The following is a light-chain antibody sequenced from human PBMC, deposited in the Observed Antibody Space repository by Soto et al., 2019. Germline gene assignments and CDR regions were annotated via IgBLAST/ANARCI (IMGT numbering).Light chain of an antibody. CDR2: RAS. Sequence: EIVLTQSPGTLSLSPGERATLSCRASQSVSSSYLAWYQQKPGQAPKVLLYRASSRATGIPDRFSGSGSGTDFTLTISRLEPEDFAVYYCQQYGISPLTFGGGTKVEIK. CDR1: QSVSSSY. V-gene: IGKV3-20*01. J-gene: IGKJ4*01. CDR3: QQYGISPLT.